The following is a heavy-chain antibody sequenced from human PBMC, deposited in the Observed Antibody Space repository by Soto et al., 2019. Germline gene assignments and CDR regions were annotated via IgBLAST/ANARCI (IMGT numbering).Heavy chain of an antibody. Sequence: GGSLRLSCAASGFTFNSYTMNWVRQAPGKGLEWVSSITSSSSHIFYADSVRGRFTISRDNTKNSLFLQMNNLGAEDTAVYYCARVAGEYRDRWDQGTMVTVSS. J-gene: IGHJ4*02. V-gene: IGHV3-21*01. CDR2: ITSSSSHI. CDR1: GFTFNSYT. CDR3: ARVAGEYRDR. D-gene: IGHD2-21*01.